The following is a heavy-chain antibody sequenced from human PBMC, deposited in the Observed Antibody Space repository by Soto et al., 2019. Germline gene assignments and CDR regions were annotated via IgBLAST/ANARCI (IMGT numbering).Heavy chain of an antibody. V-gene: IGHV4-59*01. D-gene: IGHD2-2*01. Sequence: SETLSLTCTVSGGSISSYYWSWIRQPPGRGLEWIGYIYYSGSTNYNPSLKSRVTISVDTSKNQFSLKLSSVTAADTAVYYCARDSHFCSSTSCYWGWFDPWGQGTLVTVSS. CDR1: GGSISSYY. CDR3: ARDSHFCSSTSCYWGWFDP. CDR2: IYYSGST. J-gene: IGHJ5*02.